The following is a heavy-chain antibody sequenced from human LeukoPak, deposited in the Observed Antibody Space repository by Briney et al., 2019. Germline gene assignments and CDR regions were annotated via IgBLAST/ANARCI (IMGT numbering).Heavy chain of an antibody. Sequence: GGSLRLSCAASGFTVSSNYMSWVRQAPGKGLEWVSVIYSGGSTYYADSVKGRFTISRDNSKNTLYLQMNSLRAEDTAVYYCARVLDTDMVYFDHWGREPWSPSPQ. V-gene: IGHV3-66*01. D-gene: IGHD5-18*01. CDR3: ARVLDTDMVYFDH. CDR2: IYSGGST. CDR1: GFTVSSNY. J-gene: IGHJ4*02.